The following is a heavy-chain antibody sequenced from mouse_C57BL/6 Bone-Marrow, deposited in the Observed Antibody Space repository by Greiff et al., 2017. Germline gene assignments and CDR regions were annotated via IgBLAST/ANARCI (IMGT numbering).Heavy chain of an antibody. CDR1: GYTFTSYW. V-gene: IGHV1-55*01. Sequence: QVQLKQPGAELVKPGASVKMSCKASGYTFTSYWITWVKQRPGQGLEWIGDIYPGSGSTNYNEKFKSKATLTVDTSSSTAYMQLSSLTSEDSAVYYCARGGLHYYAMDYWGQGTSVTVSS. J-gene: IGHJ4*01. D-gene: IGHD2-1*01. CDR2: IYPGSGST. CDR3: ARGGLHYYAMDY.